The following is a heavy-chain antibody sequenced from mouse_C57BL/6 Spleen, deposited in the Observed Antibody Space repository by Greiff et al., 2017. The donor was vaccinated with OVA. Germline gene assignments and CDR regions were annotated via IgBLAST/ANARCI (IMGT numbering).Heavy chain of an antibody. V-gene: IGHV5-17*01. CDR1: GFTFSDYG. Sequence: EVQLVESGGGLVKPGGSLKLSCAASGFTFSDYGMHWVRQAPEKGLEWVAYISSGSSTIYYADTVKGRFTLSRDNAKNTLFLQMTGLRSEDTAMDYWARAYDSDGRLGYWGQGTLVTVSA. CDR2: ISSGSSTI. D-gene: IGHD2-4*01. CDR3: ARAYDSDGRLGY. J-gene: IGHJ3*01.